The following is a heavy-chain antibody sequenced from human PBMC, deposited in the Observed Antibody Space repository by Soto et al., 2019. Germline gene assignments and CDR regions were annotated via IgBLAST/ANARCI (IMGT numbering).Heavy chain of an antibody. Sequence: EVQLLESGGDVVRPGGSLRLSCAASGFTFSSYAMGWVRQAPGKWLEWVAGVSRAGTYTFYADSVRGRFSISRDNSRETVDLYMNALRGDDTAVYFCVKDTVTEDLGESWGQGTLVSVSS. CDR1: GFTFSSYA. D-gene: IGHD3-16*01. CDR3: VKDTVTEDLGES. CDR2: VSRAGTYT. V-gene: IGHV3-23*01. J-gene: IGHJ5*02.